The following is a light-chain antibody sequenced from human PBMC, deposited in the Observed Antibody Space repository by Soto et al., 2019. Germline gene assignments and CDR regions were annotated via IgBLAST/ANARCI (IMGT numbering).Light chain of an antibody. CDR1: QSVSNN. CDR3: QHWTDYSWT. CDR2: GAS. J-gene: IGKJ1*01. Sequence: EIVMTQSPATLSVSPGERATLSCRASQSVSNNLAWYQQRPGRAPRLLIYGASIRASGIPARFSGSGSGTEFTLTINSLQSEDFATYYCQHWTDYSWTFGQGTKVEVK. V-gene: IGKV3-15*01.